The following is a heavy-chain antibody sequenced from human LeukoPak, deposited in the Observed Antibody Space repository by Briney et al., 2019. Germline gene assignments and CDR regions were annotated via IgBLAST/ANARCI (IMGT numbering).Heavy chain of an antibody. CDR3: AREYYYDSSDDAFDI. J-gene: IGHJ3*02. D-gene: IGHD3-22*01. CDR2: IYYSGST. CDR1: GGSISSYY. V-gene: IGHV4-59*12. Sequence: SETLSLTCTVSGGSISSYYWSWIRQPPGKGLEWIGCIYYSGSTNYNPSLKSRVTISVDTSKNQFSLKLSSVTAADTAVYYCAREYYYDSSDDAFDIWGQGTMVTVSS.